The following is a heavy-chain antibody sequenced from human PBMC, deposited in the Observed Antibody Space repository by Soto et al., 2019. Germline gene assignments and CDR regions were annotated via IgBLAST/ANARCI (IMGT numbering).Heavy chain of an antibody. CDR2: ISSSSSTI. J-gene: IGHJ3*02. CDR1: GGSISSYY. D-gene: IGHD3-22*01. CDR3: ASPFYDSSGYYEGAFDI. V-gene: IGHV3-11*04. Sequence: LTCTVSGGSISSYYWSWIRQPPGKGLEWVSYISSSSSTIYYVDSVKGRFTISRDNAKNSLYLQMNSLRAEDTAVYYCASPFYDSSGYYEGAFDIWGQGTMVTVSS.